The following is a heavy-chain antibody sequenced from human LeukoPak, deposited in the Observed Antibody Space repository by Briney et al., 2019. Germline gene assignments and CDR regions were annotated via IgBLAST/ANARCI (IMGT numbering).Heavy chain of an antibody. V-gene: IGHV3-21*01. J-gene: IGHJ4*02. CDR1: GFTFSSYS. D-gene: IGHD6-19*01. CDR3: ARVRQWLVPPDY. CDR2: ISSSSSYI. Sequence: GGSLRLSCAASGFTFSSYSMNWVRQAPGKGLEWVSSISSSSSYIYYADSVKGRFTISRDNAKNSLYLQMNSLRAEDTAVYYCARVRQWLVPPDYWGQGTLVTVSS.